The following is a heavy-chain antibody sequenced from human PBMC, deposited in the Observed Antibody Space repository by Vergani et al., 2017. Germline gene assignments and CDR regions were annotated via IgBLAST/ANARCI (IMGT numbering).Heavy chain of an antibody. CDR3: AMSSGWPYFDY. CDR1: GGSINSGSYY. D-gene: IGHD6-19*01. J-gene: IGHJ4*02. CDR2: IYTSGSS. Sequence: QVQLQESGPGLVKPSQTLSLTCTVSGGSINSGSYYWSGIRQPAGKGLEWIGRIYTSGSSNYNPSLLSRVTMSVDTSKSQFSLKLSSVTAADTAVYYCAMSSGWPYFDYWGQGTLVTVSS. V-gene: IGHV4-61*02.